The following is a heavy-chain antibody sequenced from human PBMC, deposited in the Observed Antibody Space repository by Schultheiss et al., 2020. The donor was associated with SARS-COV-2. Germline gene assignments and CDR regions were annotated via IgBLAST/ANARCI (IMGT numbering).Heavy chain of an antibody. J-gene: IGHJ4*02. CDR3: ARVAKYSGYDLDY. CDR1: GFSFSSYG. V-gene: IGHV3-48*04. D-gene: IGHD5-12*01. Sequence: GESLKISCAASGFSFSSYGMHWVRQAPGKGLEWVSYISSSGSTIYYADSVKGRFTISRDNAKNSLYLQMNSLRAEDTAVYYCARVAKYSGYDLDYWGQGTLVTVSS. CDR2: ISSSGSTI.